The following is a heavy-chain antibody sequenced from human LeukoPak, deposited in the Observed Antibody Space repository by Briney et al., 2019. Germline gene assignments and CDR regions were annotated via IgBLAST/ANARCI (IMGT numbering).Heavy chain of an antibody. D-gene: IGHD3-22*01. J-gene: IGHJ3*02. CDR3: ARAPTRNYYDSSGYYNAFDI. Sequence: SVKVSCKASGGTFSSYAISWVRPAPGQGLEWMGGIIPIFGTANYAQKFQGRVTITADESTSTAYMELSSLRSEDTAVYYCARAPTRNYYDSSGYYNAFDIWGQGTMVTVSS. V-gene: IGHV1-69*13. CDR2: IIPIFGTA. CDR1: GGTFSSYA.